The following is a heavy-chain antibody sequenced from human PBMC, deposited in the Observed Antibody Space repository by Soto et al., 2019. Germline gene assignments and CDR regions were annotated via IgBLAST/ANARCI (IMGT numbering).Heavy chain of an antibody. D-gene: IGHD2-15*01. J-gene: IGHJ4*02. CDR3: ARRSRLGYCSGGSCYSDTAMVDY. Sequence: PGESLKISCKGSGYSFTSYWISWVRQMPGKGLEWMGRIDPSDSYTNYSPSFQGHVTISADKSISTAYLQWSSLKASDTAMYYCARRSRLGYCSGGSCYSDTAMVDYWGQGTLVTSPQ. CDR1: GYSFTSYW. V-gene: IGHV5-10-1*01. CDR2: IDPSDSYT.